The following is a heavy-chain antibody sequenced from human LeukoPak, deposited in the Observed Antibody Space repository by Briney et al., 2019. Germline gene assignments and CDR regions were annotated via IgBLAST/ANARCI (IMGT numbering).Heavy chain of an antibody. V-gene: IGHV3-30-3*02. J-gene: IGHJ4*02. CDR3: AKHWVSSGWYYFDY. CDR1: GFSFSTYT. CDR2: IQHDGSRT. Sequence: GGSLRLSCAASGFSFSTYTMNWVRQAPGKGLERVAGIQHDGSRTYYADSVKGRFTISRDNSKSTLYLQMNSLRADDTAIYYCAKHWVSSGWYYFDYWGQGTLVTVSS. D-gene: IGHD6-19*01.